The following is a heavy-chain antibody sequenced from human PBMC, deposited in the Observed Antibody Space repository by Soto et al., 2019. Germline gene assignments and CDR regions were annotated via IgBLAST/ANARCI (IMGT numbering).Heavy chain of an antibody. V-gene: IGHV3-30*18. Sequence: GGSLRLSCAASGFTFRSYGMHWVRQAPGKGLEWVADISYDGTKKFYIDSVKGRFTISRDNSKNKLYLQMNGLRTEDTAVYYCAQEAPGGWHSFDSWGQGTLVTVSS. CDR3: AQEAPGGWHSFDS. CDR1: GFTFRSYG. D-gene: IGHD6-19*01. CDR2: ISYDGTKK. J-gene: IGHJ4*02.